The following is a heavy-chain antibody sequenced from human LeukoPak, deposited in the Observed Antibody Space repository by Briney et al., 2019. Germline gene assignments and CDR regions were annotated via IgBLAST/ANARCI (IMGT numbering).Heavy chain of an antibody. CDR3: ARAQPRLLWFGESPIDY. J-gene: IGHJ4*02. D-gene: IGHD3-10*01. Sequence: VASVKDSRMASRYTFTSYGISWVRPAPGQGLEWMGWISAYNGNTNYAQKLQGRVTMTTDTSTRTTYMELRSMRSDDTAVYYCARAQPRLLWFGESPIDYWGQGTLVTVSS. V-gene: IGHV1-18*01. CDR2: ISAYNGNT. CDR1: RYTFTSYG.